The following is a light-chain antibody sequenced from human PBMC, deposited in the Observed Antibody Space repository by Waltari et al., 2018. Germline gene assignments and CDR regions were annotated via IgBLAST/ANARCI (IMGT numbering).Light chain of an antibody. J-gene: IGLJ3*02. Sequence: QSVFTQPPSVSAAPGQKVTISCSGSSSNIGNTYVSWYQQLPGTAPKLLIYENNKRPSGIPDRFSGSKSGTSATLGITGLQTGDEADYYCGTWDTSLSAGMFGGGTKLTVL. CDR1: SSNIGNTY. V-gene: IGLV1-51*02. CDR2: ENN. CDR3: GTWDTSLSAGM.